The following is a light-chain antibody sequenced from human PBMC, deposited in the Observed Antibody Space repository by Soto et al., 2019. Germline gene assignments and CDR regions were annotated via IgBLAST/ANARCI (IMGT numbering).Light chain of an antibody. V-gene: IGKV3-11*01. CDR2: DAS. CDR3: QQRTVWPPS. J-gene: IGKJ4*01. Sequence: EIVLTQSPATLSLSPGERATLSCRASQSVTLYLALYQHKPGQAPRLLIYDASTRATGIPARFSGSGSGTDFTLAISSLEPEDFAVYYCQQRTVWPPSFGGGTKVEL. CDR1: QSVTLY.